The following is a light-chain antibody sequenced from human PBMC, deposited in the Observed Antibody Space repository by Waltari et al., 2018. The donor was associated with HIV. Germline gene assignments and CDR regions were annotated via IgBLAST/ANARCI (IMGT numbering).Light chain of an antibody. V-gene: IGLV1-40*01. CDR3: QSFDSSLSAWV. CDR1: NSNIGAGYD. Sequence: QSVVTQPPSVSGAPGQRVTISCTGSNSNIGAGYDVHWYEQLPGTVPKLLIYGNSNRPSGIPDRFSGSKSGTSASLAITGLQAEDEADYYCQSFDSSLSAWVFGGGTKLTVL. J-gene: IGLJ3*02. CDR2: GNS.